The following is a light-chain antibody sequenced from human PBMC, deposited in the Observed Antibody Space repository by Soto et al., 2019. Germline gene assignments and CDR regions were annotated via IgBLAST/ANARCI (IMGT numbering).Light chain of an antibody. V-gene: IGLV1-51*01. Sequence: QSVLTQPPSVSAAPGQSVTISCSGSSSNIGDNSVSWYQQLPGTAPKLLIYDNNSRPSGIPDRFSGSKSGTSATLAITGLQTADEADYYCGVWDSSLSGAVFGGGTQLTV. CDR2: DNN. CDR3: GVWDSSLSGAV. CDR1: SSNIGDNS. J-gene: IGLJ7*01.